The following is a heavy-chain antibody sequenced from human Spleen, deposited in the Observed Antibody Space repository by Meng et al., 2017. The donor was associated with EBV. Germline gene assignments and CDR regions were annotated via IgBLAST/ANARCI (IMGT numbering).Heavy chain of an antibody. Sequence: QAPLEECGHGLGKPSGTLSLTCAGSGAYISTNNLGHWVRQPPGKGLEWIGEVYHNGNTNYNPSLKSRVSMSVDELKNQFSLQLSFVTAADTAVYFCARERGAGTYQGFDYWGQGILVTVSS. J-gene: IGHJ4*02. V-gene: IGHV4-4*02. D-gene: IGHD3-10*01. CDR3: ARERGAGTYQGFDY. CDR1: GAYISTNNL. CDR2: VYHNGNT.